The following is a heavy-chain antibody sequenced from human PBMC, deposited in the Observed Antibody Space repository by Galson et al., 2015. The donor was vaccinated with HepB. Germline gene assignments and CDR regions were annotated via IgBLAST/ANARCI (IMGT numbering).Heavy chain of an antibody. J-gene: IGHJ4*02. CDR1: GLSLSTRKMG. V-gene: IGHV2-5*02. CDR3: ARYSNASGGTPIDY. D-gene: IGHD4-23*01. CDR2: IFWDDDK. Sequence: PALEKTTQTLTLTCTFSGLSLSTRKMGVGWIRPPPSEALDWLAGIFWDDDKRYNPALKSRLTVTKDTSKTQVVLTMTNVDPVDTATYYCARYSNASGGTPIDYWGQGTLVTVSS.